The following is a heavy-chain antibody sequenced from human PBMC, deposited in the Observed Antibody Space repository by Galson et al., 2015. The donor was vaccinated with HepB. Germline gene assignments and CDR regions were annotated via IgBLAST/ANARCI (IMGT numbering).Heavy chain of an antibody. V-gene: IGHV3-30*02. CDR1: GFTFSSYG. CDR2: IRYDGSNK. D-gene: IGHD1-7*01. CDR3: AKDLVRGRTLELSPLSFDY. Sequence: SLRLSCAASGFTFSSYGMHWVRQAPGKGLEWVAFIRYDGSNKYYADSVKGRFTISRDNSKNTLYLQMNSLRAEDTAVYYCAKDLVRGRTLELSPLSFDYWGQGTLVTVSS. J-gene: IGHJ4*02.